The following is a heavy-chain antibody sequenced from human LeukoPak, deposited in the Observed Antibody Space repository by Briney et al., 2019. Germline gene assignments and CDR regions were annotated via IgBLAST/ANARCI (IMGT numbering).Heavy chain of an antibody. CDR2: ISAYNGNT. V-gene: IGHV1-18*04. CDR3: AKCSGGDCYSFDY. J-gene: IGHJ4*02. Sequence: GASVKVSCKASGYTFTGYYMHWVRQAPGQGLEWMGRISAYNGNTNYAQKLQGRVTMTTDTSTSTAYMELRSLRSDDTAVYYCAKCSGGDCYSFDYWGQGTLVTVSS. D-gene: IGHD2-21*02. CDR1: GYTFTGYY.